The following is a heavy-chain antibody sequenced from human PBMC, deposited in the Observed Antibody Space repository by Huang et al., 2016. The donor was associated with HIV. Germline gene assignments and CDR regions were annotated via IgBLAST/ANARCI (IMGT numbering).Heavy chain of an antibody. CDR3: AKESRWFSDFDQ. CDR1: GFIFNNFG. CDR2: MSYDGRSD. Sequence: QVQLVESGGGVVQPGTSLRLSCTASGFIFNNFGMHWVRQAPGKGLEWVAVMSYDGRSDRYSDSVKGRFTISRDNDKNTLSLEMNRLRHDDTAVYYCAKESRWFSDFDQWGQGTLVTVSS. V-gene: IGHV3-30*18. J-gene: IGHJ5*02. D-gene: IGHD2-15*01.